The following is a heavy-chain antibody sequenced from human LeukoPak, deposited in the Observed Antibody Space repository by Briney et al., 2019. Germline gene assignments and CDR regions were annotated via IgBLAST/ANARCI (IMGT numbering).Heavy chain of an antibody. V-gene: IGHV4-59*01. Sequence: KPSETLSLTCTVSGGSISSYYWSWIRQPPGKGLEWIGYIYYSGSTNYNPSLKSRVTISVDTSKNQFSLKLSSVTAADTAVYYCTYYYDSSGYYPSYYYYMDVWGKGTTVTVSS. CDR1: GGSISSYY. CDR3: TYYYDSSGYYPSYYYYMDV. D-gene: IGHD3-22*01. CDR2: IYYSGST. J-gene: IGHJ6*03.